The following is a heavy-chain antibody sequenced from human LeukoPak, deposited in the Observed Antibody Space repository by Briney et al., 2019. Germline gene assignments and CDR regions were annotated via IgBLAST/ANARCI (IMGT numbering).Heavy chain of an antibody. Sequence: KPSETLSLTCTVSGGSISSSSYYWGWIRQPPGKGLERIGSIYYSGSTYYNPSLKSRVTISVDTSKNQFSLKLSSVTAADTAVYYCARRLMITFGGVIGNPHNWFDPWGQGTLVTVSS. CDR1: GGSISSSSYY. D-gene: IGHD3-16*02. CDR2: IYYSGST. CDR3: ARRLMITFGGVIGNPHNWFDP. J-gene: IGHJ5*02. V-gene: IGHV4-39*01.